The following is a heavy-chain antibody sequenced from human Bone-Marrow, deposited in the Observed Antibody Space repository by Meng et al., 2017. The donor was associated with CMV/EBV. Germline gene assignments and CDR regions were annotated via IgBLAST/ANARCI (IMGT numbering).Heavy chain of an antibody. J-gene: IGHJ1*01. D-gene: IGHD6-19*01. Sequence: GESLKISCTTSGFTFGDYAMSWVRQAPGKGLEGVASIRSQADGGTTEYAASVKGRFTISRDDSKSIAYLQMNSLKTEDTAIYYCSRWMVNQCFHYWGQGSLVTVSS. V-gene: IGHV3-49*04. CDR3: SRWMVNQCFHY. CDR2: IRSQADGGTT. CDR1: GFTFGDYA.